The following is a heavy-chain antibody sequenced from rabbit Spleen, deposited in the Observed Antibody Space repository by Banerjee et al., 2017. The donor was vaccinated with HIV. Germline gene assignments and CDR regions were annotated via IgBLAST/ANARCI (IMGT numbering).Heavy chain of an antibody. Sequence: QLKETGGGLVQPGGSLTLSCTASGFDFSSYYMSWVRQAPGKGLEWIGIIYGGKGDTDYASWVNGRFTISSDNAQNTVDLQMNSLTAADTATYFCARAGYAGFGYANFRDYYGMDLWGQGTLVTVS. D-gene: IGHD6-1*01. CDR2: IYGGKGDT. CDR1: GFDFSSYY. V-gene: IGHV1S7*01. CDR3: ARAGYAGFGYANFRDYYGMDL. J-gene: IGHJ6*01.